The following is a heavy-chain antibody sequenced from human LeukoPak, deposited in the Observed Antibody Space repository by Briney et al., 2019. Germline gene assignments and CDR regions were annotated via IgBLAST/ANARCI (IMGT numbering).Heavy chain of an antibody. D-gene: IGHD6-19*01. J-gene: IGHJ4*02. CDR2: IKQDGSEK. CDR3: ARDDWYPGIAVD. V-gene: IGHV3-7*01. Sequence: GGSLRLSCAASGFTFSDYYMGWIRQAPGKGLEWVANIKQDGSEKYYVDSVKGRFTISRDNAKNSLYLQMNSLRAEDTAVYYCARDDWYPGIAVDWGQGTLVTVSS. CDR1: GFTFSDYY.